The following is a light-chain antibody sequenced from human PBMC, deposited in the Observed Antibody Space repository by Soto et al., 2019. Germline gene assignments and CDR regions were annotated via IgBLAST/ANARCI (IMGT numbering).Light chain of an antibody. CDR2: EVS. Sequence: QSVLTQPASVSGSPGQSITISCTGTSSDVGAYNYVSWYQQHPGKAPKLMIYEVSNRPSGVSNRFSGSKSGNTASLTISGLQAEDEAGYYWTSYTSSSTVVFGGGTKLTVL. CDR3: TSYTSSSTVV. J-gene: IGLJ3*02. V-gene: IGLV2-14*01. CDR1: SSDVGAYNY.